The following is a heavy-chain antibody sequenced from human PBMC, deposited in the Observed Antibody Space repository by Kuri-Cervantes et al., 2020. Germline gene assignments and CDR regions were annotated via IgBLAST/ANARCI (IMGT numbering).Heavy chain of an antibody. J-gene: IGHJ4*02. CDR3: ARASGWYLVLDY. CDR1: GFTFNHYW. D-gene: IGHD6-19*01. CDR2: IYSGGST. V-gene: IGHV3-53*01. Sequence: GESLKISCVASGFTFNHYWMTWVRQAPGKGLEWVSVIYSGGSTYYADSVKGRFTISRDNSKNTLYFQMNSLRAEDTAVYYCARASGWYLVLDYWGQGTLVTVSS.